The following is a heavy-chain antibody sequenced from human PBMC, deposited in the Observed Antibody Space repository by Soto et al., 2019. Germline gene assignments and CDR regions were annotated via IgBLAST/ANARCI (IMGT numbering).Heavy chain of an antibody. CDR2: ITPMFGTP. D-gene: IGHD3-22*01. V-gene: IGHV1-69*13. CDR3: ARDGTLYDSSAYYYLY. CDR1: GVTFSRYT. Sequence: RASVKVSCKASGVTFSRYTVTWVRQAPGQGLEWMGGITPMFGTPSYAQKFQGRVTITADESTSTAYMELSSLRSEDTAMYYCARDGTLYDSSAYYYLYWGQGTLVTVSS. J-gene: IGHJ4*02.